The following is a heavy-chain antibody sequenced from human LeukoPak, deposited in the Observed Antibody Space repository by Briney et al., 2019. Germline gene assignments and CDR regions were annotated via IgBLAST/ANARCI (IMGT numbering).Heavy chain of an antibody. Sequence: TSETLSLTCAVYGGSFSGYCWSWIRQPPGKGLEWIGEINHGGSTNYNPSLKSRVTISIDTSKNQFSLKLSSVTAADTAVYYCARGPLRWYDYWGQGTLVTVSS. CDR1: GGSFSGYC. CDR3: ARGPLRWYDY. CDR2: INHGGST. J-gene: IGHJ4*02. D-gene: IGHD4-23*01. V-gene: IGHV4-34*01.